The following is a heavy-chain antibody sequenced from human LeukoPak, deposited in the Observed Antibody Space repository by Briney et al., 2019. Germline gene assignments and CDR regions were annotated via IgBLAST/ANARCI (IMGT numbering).Heavy chain of an antibody. Sequence: ASVKVSCKASGGTFSSYAISWVRQAPGQGLEWMGGIIPIFGTANYAQKFQGRVTITADESTSTAYMELSSLRSEDTAVYYCATEGYYYDSSGYPQETWGQGTLVTVSS. D-gene: IGHD3-22*01. CDR1: GGTFSSYA. V-gene: IGHV1-69*13. CDR3: ATEGYYYDSSGYPQET. CDR2: IIPIFGTA. J-gene: IGHJ5*02.